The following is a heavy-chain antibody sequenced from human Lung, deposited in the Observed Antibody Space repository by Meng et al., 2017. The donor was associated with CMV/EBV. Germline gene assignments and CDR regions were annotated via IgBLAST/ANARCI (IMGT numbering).Heavy chain of an antibody. CDR1: GYSINSGYY. V-gene: IGHV4-38-2*02. J-gene: IGHJ4*02. CDR3: ARGFHGTVDY. Sequence: GSLRLSCTVSGYSINSGYYWGWIRQPPGKGLEWIGSVYKSGTTYYKPSLKSRVTISLETSKSQFSLKLSSVTAADTAVYYCARGFHGTVDYWGQGTLVTVSS. CDR2: VYKSGTT.